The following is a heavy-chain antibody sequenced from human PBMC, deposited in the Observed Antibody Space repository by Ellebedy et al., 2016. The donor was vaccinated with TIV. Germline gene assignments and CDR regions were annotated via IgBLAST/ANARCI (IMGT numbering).Heavy chain of an antibody. D-gene: IGHD6-13*01. CDR1: GYSYTNYW. V-gene: IGHV5-10-1*01. CDR3: ATWLDSRWTDFDA. J-gene: IGHJ4*02. CDR2: IDPSDSYT. Sequence: GESLKISCKVSGYSYTNYWINWVRQMPGKGLEWMGRIDPSDSYTNYSTSFKGHVTISADKSIGAAFLQWSSLKASDNAMYYCATWLDSRWTDFDAWGQGTLVTVSS.